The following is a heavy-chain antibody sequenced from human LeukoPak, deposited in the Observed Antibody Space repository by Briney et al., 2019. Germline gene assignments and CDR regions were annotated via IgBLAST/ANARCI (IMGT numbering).Heavy chain of an antibody. CDR3: ARGRGDYYEEYYFDY. J-gene: IGHJ4*02. V-gene: IGHV4-39*07. CDR2: IYYSGST. Sequence: PSETLSLTCTVSGGSISSSSYYWGWIRQPPGKGLEWIGSIYYSGSTNYNPSLKSRVTISVDTSKDQFSLKLSSVTAADTAVYYCARGRGDYYEEYYFDYWGQGTLVTVSS. CDR1: GGSISSSSYY. D-gene: IGHD2-21*02.